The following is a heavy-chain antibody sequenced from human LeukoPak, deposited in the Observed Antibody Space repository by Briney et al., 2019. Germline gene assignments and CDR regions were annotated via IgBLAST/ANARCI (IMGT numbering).Heavy chain of an antibody. D-gene: IGHD3-10*01. CDR1: GGSFSGYY. CDR3: ARGPPDGVDY. V-gene: IGHV4-34*01. Sequence: SETLSLTCAVYGGSFSGYYWSWIRQPPGKGLEWIGEINHSGSTNYNPSLKSRVTISVDTSKNQFSLKLSSVTAADTAVYYCARGPPDGVDYWGQGTLVTVSS. CDR2: INHSGST. J-gene: IGHJ4*02.